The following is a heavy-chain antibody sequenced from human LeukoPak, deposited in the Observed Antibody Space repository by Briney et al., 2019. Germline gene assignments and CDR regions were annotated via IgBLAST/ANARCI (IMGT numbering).Heavy chain of an antibody. CDR3: AREDYGDFPFDY. CDR1: GFTFSSYS. J-gene: IGHJ4*02. V-gene: IGHV3-21*01. CDR2: ISSRSSYI. D-gene: IGHD4-17*01. Sequence: GGSLRLSCAASGFTFSSYSMNWVRQAPGKGLEWVSSISSRSSYIYYTDSVKGRFTISRDNAKNSLYLQMNSLRAEDTAVYYCAREDYGDFPFDYWGQGTLVTVSS.